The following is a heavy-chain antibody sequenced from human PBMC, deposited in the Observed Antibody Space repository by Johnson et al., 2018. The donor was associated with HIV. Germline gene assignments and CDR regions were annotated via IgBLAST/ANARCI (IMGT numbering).Heavy chain of an antibody. CDR1: GFTFSSYA. CDR3: AREYGGQWLGPRHAFDI. Sequence: QMQLVESGGGVVQPGRSLRLSCAASGFTFSSYAMHWVRQAPGKGLEWVAVISYDGSNKYYADSVKGRFTISRDNSKNTLYLQMNSLRAEDTAVYYCAREYGGQWLGPRHAFDIWGQGTMVTVSS. J-gene: IGHJ3*02. CDR2: ISYDGSNK. V-gene: IGHV3-30-3*01. D-gene: IGHD6-19*01.